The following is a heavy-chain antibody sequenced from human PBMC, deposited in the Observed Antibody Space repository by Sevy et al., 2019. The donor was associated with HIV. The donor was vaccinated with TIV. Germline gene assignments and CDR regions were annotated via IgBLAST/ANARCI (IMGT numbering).Heavy chain of an antibody. D-gene: IGHD3-10*01. CDR1: GFTFSSYS. J-gene: IGHJ6*02. V-gene: IGHV3-21*01. Sequence: GESLKISCAASGFTFSSYSMNWVRQAPGKGLEWVSCISSSSSYIYYADSVKGRFTISRDNAKNSLYLQMNSLRAEDTAVYYCARDVGVTMVRGVISDYYYGMDVWGQGTTVTVSS. CDR3: ARDVGVTMVRGVISDYYYGMDV. CDR2: ISSSSSYI.